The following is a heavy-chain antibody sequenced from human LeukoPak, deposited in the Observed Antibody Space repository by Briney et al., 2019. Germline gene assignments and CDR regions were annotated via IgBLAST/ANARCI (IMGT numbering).Heavy chain of an antibody. V-gene: IGHV4-59*01. CDR2: IYYSGST. Sequence: SETLSLTCTVSGGSISSYYWSWIRQPPGKGLEWIGYIYYSGSTNYNPSLKSRVTISVDTSKNRFSLKLSSVTAADTAVYYCARDCIYYDSSGYYWGWFDPWGQGTLVTVSS. CDR1: GGSISSYY. D-gene: IGHD3-22*01. CDR3: ARDCIYYDSSGYYWGWFDP. J-gene: IGHJ5*02.